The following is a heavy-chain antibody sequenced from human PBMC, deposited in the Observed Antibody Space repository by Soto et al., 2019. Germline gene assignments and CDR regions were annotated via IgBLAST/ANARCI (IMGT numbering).Heavy chain of an antibody. Sequence: EVQLVESGGGLVQPGGSLRLSCAASGFTFSNSWMSWVRQAPGKGLEWVALIKPDGSETYYVDSLRGRFTISKDNAKDSLYLQVNSLRAEDTAGYYCARDKGWGAFDYWGQGTLVTVSS. D-gene: IGHD3-16*01. V-gene: IGHV3-7*01. J-gene: IGHJ4*02. CDR1: GFTFSNSW. CDR3: ARDKGWGAFDY. CDR2: IKPDGSET.